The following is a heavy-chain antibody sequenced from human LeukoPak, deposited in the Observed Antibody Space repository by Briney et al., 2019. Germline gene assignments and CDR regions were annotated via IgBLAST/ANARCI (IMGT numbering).Heavy chain of an antibody. V-gene: IGHV1-69*13. CDR1: GGTFSSYA. Sequence: ASVKVSCKASGGTFSSYAISWVRQAPGQGLEWMGGIIPIFGTATYAQKFQGRVTITADESTSTAYMELSSLRSEDTAVYYCARGLIAAAGTYYYYGMDVWGKGTTVTVSS. CDR3: ARGLIAAAGTYYYYGMDV. D-gene: IGHD6-13*01. J-gene: IGHJ6*04. CDR2: IIPIFGTA.